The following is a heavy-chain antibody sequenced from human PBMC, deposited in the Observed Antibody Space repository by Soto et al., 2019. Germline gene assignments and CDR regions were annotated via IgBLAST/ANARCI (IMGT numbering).Heavy chain of an antibody. CDR2: IGTAGDT. CDR1: GFTFSSYD. D-gene: IGHD6-13*01. J-gene: IGHJ6*02. Sequence: GGSLRLSCTASGFTFSSYDMRWVRQATGKGLEWVSAIGTAGDTYYPGSVKSRLTITKDTSKNQVVLTMTNMDPVDTATYYCARLLSPTYSSSWYRGHYYYGMDAWGQGTTVTVSS. V-gene: IGHV3-13*01. CDR3: ARLLSPTYSSSWYRGHYYYGMDA.